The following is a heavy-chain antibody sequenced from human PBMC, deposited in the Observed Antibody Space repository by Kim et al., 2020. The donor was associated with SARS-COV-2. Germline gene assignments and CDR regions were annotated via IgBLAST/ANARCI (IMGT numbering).Heavy chain of an antibody. CDR2: LSDSGGDT. CDR3: AKKGIPARGKWDFDL. J-gene: IGHJ2*01. Sequence: GGSLRLSCAASGFTFSSFAMTWVRQAPGKGLEWVSILSDSGGDTFYADSVKGRFTISRDNSKNTLYLQMNSLRAEDTAVYYCAKKGIPARGKWDFDLWGRGTLVTVSS. D-gene: IGHD6-13*01. CDR1: GFTFSSFA. V-gene: IGHV3-23*01.